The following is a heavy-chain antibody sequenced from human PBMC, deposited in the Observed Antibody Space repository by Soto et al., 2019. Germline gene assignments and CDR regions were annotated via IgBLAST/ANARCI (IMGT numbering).Heavy chain of an antibody. CDR1: GFTFSSYA. Sequence: QVQLVESGGGVVQPGRSLRLSCAASGFTFSSYAMHWVRQAPGKGLEWVAVISYDGSNKYYADSVKGRFTISRDNSKNTLYLQMNSLRAEDTAVYYCARGDTVTTFVFDYWGQGTLVTVSS. CDR3: ARGDTVTTFVFDY. D-gene: IGHD4-17*01. J-gene: IGHJ4*02. CDR2: ISYDGSNK. V-gene: IGHV3-30-3*01.